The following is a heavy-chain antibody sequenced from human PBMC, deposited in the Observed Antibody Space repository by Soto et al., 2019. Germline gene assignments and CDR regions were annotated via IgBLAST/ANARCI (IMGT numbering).Heavy chain of an antibody. D-gene: IGHD3-22*01. Sequence: ASVKVSCKASGYTFTSYYMHWVRQAPGQGLEWMGIINPSGGSTSYAQKFQGRVTMTRDTSTSTVYMELSSLRSEDTAVYYCARGDYYDNEPRYYFDYWGQGTLVTVSS. CDR2: INPSGGST. V-gene: IGHV1-46*01. CDR3: ARGDYYDNEPRYYFDY. CDR1: GYTFTSYY. J-gene: IGHJ4*02.